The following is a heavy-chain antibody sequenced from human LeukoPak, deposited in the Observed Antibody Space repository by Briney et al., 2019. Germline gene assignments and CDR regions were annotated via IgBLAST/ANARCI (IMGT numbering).Heavy chain of an antibody. D-gene: IGHD3-3*01. CDR2: ISGSGGST. V-gene: IGHV3-23*01. CDR1: GFTFSSYA. J-gene: IGHJ6*03. Sequence: GGSLRLSCAASGFTFSSYAMSWVRQAPGKGLEWVSAISGSGGSTYYADSVKGRFTISRDSSKNTLYLQMNSLRAEDMAVYYCAKKGDYDFWSGYDYYYYYYYMDVWGKGTTVTVSS. CDR3: AKKGDYDFWSGYDYYYYYYYMDV.